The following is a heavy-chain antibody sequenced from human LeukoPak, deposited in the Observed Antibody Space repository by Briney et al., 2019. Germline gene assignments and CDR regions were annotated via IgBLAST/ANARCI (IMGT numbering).Heavy chain of an antibody. J-gene: IGHJ4*02. CDR3: ARKPDSRGAYYFDY. Sequence: QTGGSLRLSCAASGFTFNNYAFHWVRQAPGKGLEFVSAISTNGGSTYYANSVKGRFTISRDNSKNTLYLQMGSLRPEDMAVYYCARKPDSRGAYYFDYWGQGALVTVSS. CDR1: GFTFNNYA. CDR2: ISTNGGST. V-gene: IGHV3-64*01. D-gene: IGHD3-16*01.